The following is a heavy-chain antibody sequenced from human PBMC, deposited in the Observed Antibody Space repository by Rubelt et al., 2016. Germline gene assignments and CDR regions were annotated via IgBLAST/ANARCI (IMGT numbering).Heavy chain of an antibody. Sequence: QLQLQESGPGLVKPSETLSLTCTVSGGSISSSVYYWGWIRQPPGKGLEWIGSVIYSGSTYYNPSLKSRLTISVDTSKSQFSLKLSPVTAADTAVYYWARRPAGWYQPIDHWGQGTLVTVSS. D-gene: IGHD6-19*01. J-gene: IGHJ4*02. CDR2: VIYSGST. CDR3: ARRPAGWYQPIDH. V-gene: IGHV4-39*01. CDR1: GGSISSSVYY.